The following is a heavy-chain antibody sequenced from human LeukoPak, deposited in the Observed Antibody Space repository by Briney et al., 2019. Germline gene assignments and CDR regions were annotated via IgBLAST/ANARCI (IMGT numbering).Heavy chain of an antibody. V-gene: IGHV4-61*02. Sequence: PSQTLSLTCTVSGGSISSGSYYWSRIRQPAGKGLEWIGRIYTSGSTNYNPSLKSRVTISVDTSKNQFSLKLSSVTAADTAVYYCARGLGWELDAFDIWGQGTMVTVSS. D-gene: IGHD1-26*01. CDR3: ARGLGWELDAFDI. J-gene: IGHJ3*02. CDR2: IYTSGST. CDR1: GGSISSGSYY.